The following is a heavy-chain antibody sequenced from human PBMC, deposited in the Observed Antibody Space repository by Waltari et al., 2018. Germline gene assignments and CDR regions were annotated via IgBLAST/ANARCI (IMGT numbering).Heavy chain of an antibody. V-gene: IGHV1-18*01. CDR3: ARLPGYSSGWYDN. CDR1: GSTFLRYG. D-gene: IGHD6-19*01. Sequence: QVQLVQSGAEVKRPGASVKVSCKTSGSTFLRYGVDWVRQAPGQGLEWMGWSSPSDGHTNYAQKFQGRVTMTTDTSTSTAYMELRDLRSDDTAIYYCARLPGYSSGWYDNWGQGTLVTVSS. J-gene: IGHJ4*02. CDR2: SSPSDGHT.